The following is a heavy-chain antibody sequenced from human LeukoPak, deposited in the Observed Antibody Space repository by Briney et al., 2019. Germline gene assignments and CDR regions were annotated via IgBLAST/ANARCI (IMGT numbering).Heavy chain of an antibody. D-gene: IGHD2-8*01. J-gene: IGHJ4*02. Sequence: GGSLRLSCAVSGFTFSSYAMSWVRQAPGKGLEWVSAISYTGATTYDADSVKGRFTISRDNSRSTLYLQMNSLRAEDTALYYCAKATSIGRYCTNGVCSPFDYWGQGTLVTVSS. CDR3: AKATSIGRYCTNGVCSPFDY. V-gene: IGHV3-23*01. CDR1: GFTFSSYA. CDR2: ISYTGATT.